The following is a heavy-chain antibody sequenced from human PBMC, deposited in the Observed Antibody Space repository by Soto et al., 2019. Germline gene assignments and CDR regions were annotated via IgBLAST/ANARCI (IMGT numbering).Heavy chain of an antibody. D-gene: IGHD3-9*01. CDR3: ARDLVYYDILTGYYYYYYYYGMDV. J-gene: IGHJ6*02. V-gene: IGHV1-46*01. Sequence: QVQLVQSGAEVKEPGASVKVSCKASGYTFTSYYMHWVRQAPGQGLEWMGIINPSGGSTSYAQKFQGRVTMTRDTSTSTVYMELSSLRSEDTAVYYCARDLVYYDILTGYYYYYYYYGMDVWGQGTTVTVSS. CDR2: INPSGGST. CDR1: GYTFTSYY.